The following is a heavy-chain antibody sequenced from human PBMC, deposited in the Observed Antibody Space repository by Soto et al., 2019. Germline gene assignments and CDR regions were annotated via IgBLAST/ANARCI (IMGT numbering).Heavy chain of an antibody. Sequence: EVQLVESGGGLVQPGGSLRLSCAASGFTFSSYSMNWVRQAPGKGLEWVSYISSSSSTIYYADSVKGRFTISRDNAKNSLYLQMNSLRAEDTAVYYCARDDPGYSGSWYPVDFQHWGQGTLVTVSS. CDR2: ISSSSSTI. CDR3: ARDDPGYSGSWYPVDFQH. J-gene: IGHJ1*01. V-gene: IGHV3-48*01. CDR1: GFTFSSYS. D-gene: IGHD6-13*01.